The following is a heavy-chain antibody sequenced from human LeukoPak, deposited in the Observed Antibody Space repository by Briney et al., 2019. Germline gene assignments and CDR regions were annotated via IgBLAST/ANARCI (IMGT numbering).Heavy chain of an antibody. CDR3: AREQKVITFGGVIGP. V-gene: IGHV3-74*01. CDR2: INSDGSST. D-gene: IGHD3-16*01. J-gene: IGHJ5*02. Sequence: PGGSLRLSCAASGFTFSSYWMHWVRQAPGKGLVRVSRINSDGSSTSYADSVKGRFTISRDNAKTTLYLQMNSLRAEDTAVYYCAREQKVITFGGVIGPWGQGTLVTVSS. CDR1: GFTFSSYW.